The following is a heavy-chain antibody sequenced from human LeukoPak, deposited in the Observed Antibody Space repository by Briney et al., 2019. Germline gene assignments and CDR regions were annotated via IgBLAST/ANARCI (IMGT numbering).Heavy chain of an antibody. CDR2: ISSSSSYI. CDR3: ASRGSYYAFDI. J-gene: IGHJ3*02. Sequence: GGSLRLSCAASGFTFSSYSMNWVRQAPGKGLEWVSSISSSSSYIYYADSVKGRFTISRDNAKNSLYLQMNSLRAEDTAAYYCASRGSYYAFDIWGQGTMVTVSS. CDR1: GFTFSSYS. V-gene: IGHV3-21*01. D-gene: IGHD1-26*01.